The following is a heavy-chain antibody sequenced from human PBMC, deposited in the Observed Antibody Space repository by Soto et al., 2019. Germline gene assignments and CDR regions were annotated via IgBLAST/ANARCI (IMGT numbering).Heavy chain of an antibody. CDR2: IRAYNIDT. D-gene: IGHD2-21*01. Sequence: QVQLVQSGAEVKKPGASVKVSCKSSGYRFETYAISWVRQSPGQGLEWMGWIRAYNIDTYYAPKFQDRVTMTTDTSTGTAYMELRSLRSDDPAVYYCARGHDVIIGAIDVGGQGNTVTVSS. V-gene: IGHV1-18*01. CDR3: ARGHDVIIGAIDV. J-gene: IGHJ6*02. CDR1: GYRFETYA.